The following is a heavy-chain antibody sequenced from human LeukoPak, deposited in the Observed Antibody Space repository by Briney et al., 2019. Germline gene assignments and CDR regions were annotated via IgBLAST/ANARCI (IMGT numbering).Heavy chain of an antibody. Sequence: GESLKIPRKGSGYRSTSYWIGWVRQMPGKGLEGVGIFYPGDSDTRYSPSFQGQVTISADKSISTAYLQWSSLKASDTAMYYCARAEDSSGYYLAGAFDIWGQGTMVTVSS. J-gene: IGHJ3*02. V-gene: IGHV5-51*01. CDR1: GYRSTSYW. D-gene: IGHD3-22*01. CDR3: ARAEDSSGYYLAGAFDI. CDR2: FYPGDSDT.